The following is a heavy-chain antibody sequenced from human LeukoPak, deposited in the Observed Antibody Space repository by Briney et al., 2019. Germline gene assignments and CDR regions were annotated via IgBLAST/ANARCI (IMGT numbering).Heavy chain of an antibody. CDR1: GGSISSSSYY. J-gene: IGHJ4*02. Sequence: PSETLSLTCTVSGGSISSSSYYWGWIRQPPGKGLEWIGSIYYSGSTYYNPSLKSRVTISVDTSKNQFSLKLSSVTAADTAVYYCAREIVGATTRFDCWGQGTLVTVSS. CDR2: IYYSGST. D-gene: IGHD1-26*01. V-gene: IGHV4-39*01. CDR3: AREIVGATTRFDC.